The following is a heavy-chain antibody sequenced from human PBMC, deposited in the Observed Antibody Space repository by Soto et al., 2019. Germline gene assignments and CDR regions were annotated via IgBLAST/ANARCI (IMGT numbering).Heavy chain of an antibody. CDR1: GFTFSSYA. J-gene: IGHJ4*02. CDR2: IIGIGGST. Sequence: GGSLRLSCAASGFTFSSYAMSWVRQAPGKGLEWVSAIIGIGGSTYYADSVKGRFTISRDNSKNTLYPQMNSLRAEDTAVYYCAKPVVVMSLFDYWGQGTLVTVSS. V-gene: IGHV3-23*01. D-gene: IGHD3-22*01. CDR3: AKPVVVMSLFDY.